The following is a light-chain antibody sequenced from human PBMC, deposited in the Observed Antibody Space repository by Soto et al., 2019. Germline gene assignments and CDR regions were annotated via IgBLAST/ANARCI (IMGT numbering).Light chain of an antibody. J-gene: IGKJ5*01. CDR2: DVS. CDR3: QQYYKVPVT. Sequence: DLQMTQSPSSLSASIGDRVTITCQASQDVNNSLNWYQQKPRKAPNLLIYDVSNLGTGVPSRFGGIGSGTDFTFTISRLQPEDFGAYYCQQYYKVPVTFGQGTRLEI. V-gene: IGKV1-33*01. CDR1: QDVNNS.